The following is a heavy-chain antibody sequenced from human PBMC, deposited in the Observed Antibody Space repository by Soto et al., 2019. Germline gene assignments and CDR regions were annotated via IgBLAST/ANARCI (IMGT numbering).Heavy chain of an antibody. V-gene: IGHV3-23*01. J-gene: IGHJ6*02. CDR2: ISGSVSST. CDR1: GFTFSIYA. Sequence: PGGSLRLSCAASGFTFSIYAMSWFGQAPGKGLEWVSAISGSVSSTYYADSVKGRFTISRDNSRNTLYLQMNSLRAEDTAVYYCAKSPGSGWAYYYYGMDVWGQGTTVTVSS. CDR3: AKSPGSGWAYYYYGMDV. D-gene: IGHD6-19*01.